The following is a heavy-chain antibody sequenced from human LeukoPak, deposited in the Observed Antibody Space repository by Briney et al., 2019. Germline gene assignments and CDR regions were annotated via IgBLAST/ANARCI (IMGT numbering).Heavy chain of an antibody. CDR1: GGTFSSYD. Sequence: ASVKVSCKASGGTFSSYDINWVRQAPGQGLEWMGWINPNSGGTNYAQKFQGRVTMTRDTSISTAYMELSRLRSDDTAVYYCARSYSGSYQYFDYWGQGTLVTVSS. D-gene: IGHD1-26*01. CDR2: INPNSGGT. V-gene: IGHV1-2*02. J-gene: IGHJ4*02. CDR3: ARSYSGSYQYFDY.